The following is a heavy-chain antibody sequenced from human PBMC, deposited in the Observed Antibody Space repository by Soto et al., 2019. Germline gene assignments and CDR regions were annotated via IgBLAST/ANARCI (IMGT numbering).Heavy chain of an antibody. J-gene: IGHJ6*02. Sequence: GGSLRLSCAASGFTFSSYGMHWVRQAPGKGLEWVAVIWYDGSNKYYADSVKGRFTISRDNSKNTLYLQMNSLRAEDTAVYYCARALYNWNPFLNYYYYYGMDVWGQGTTVTVSS. CDR3: ARALYNWNPFLNYYYYYGMDV. D-gene: IGHD1-20*01. V-gene: IGHV3-33*01. CDR2: IWYDGSNK. CDR1: GFTFSSYG.